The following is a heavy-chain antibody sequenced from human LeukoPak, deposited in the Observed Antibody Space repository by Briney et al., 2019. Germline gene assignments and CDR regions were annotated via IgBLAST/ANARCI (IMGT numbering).Heavy chain of an antibody. CDR1: GFTFSSYS. V-gene: IGHV3-48*01. CDR3: ARDRWNYYDTTDAFDI. CDR2: ISSSSSTI. J-gene: IGHJ3*02. D-gene: IGHD3-22*01. Sequence: GGSLRLSCAASGFTFSSYSMNWVRQAPGKGLEWVSYISSSSSTIYYADSAKGRFTISRDNAKNSLYLQMNSLRAEDTAVYYCARDRWNYYDTTDAFDIWGQGTMVTVSS.